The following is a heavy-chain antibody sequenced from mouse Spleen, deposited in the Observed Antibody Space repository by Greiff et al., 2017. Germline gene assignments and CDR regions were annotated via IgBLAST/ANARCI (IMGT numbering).Heavy chain of an antibody. V-gene: IGHV5-4*01. CDR2: ISDGGSYT. CDR1: GFTFSSYA. D-gene: IGHD2-1*01. Sequence: EVQLVESGGGLVKPGGSLKLSCAASGFTFSSYAMSWVRQTPEKRLEWVATISDGGSYTYYPDNVKGRFTISRDNAKNNLYLQMSHLKSEDTAMYYCAREGLPYFDYWGQGTTLTVSS. CDR3: AREGLPYFDY. J-gene: IGHJ2*01.